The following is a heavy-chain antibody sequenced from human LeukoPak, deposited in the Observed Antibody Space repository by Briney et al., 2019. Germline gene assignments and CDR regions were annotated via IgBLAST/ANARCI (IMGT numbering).Heavy chain of an antibody. CDR2: VPYTGS. CDR3: ARHVDTALIGAFHI. CDR1: GTSISSYY. V-gene: IGHV4-59*08. D-gene: IGHD5-18*01. Sequence: SETLSLTCTVSGTSISSYYWSWLRQPPGKGPEWIGYVPYTGSKYNPSLKSRVTISTDRSKKEVSLRLSSVTAADTAMYFCARHVDTALIGAFHIWGQGTMVTVS. J-gene: IGHJ3*02.